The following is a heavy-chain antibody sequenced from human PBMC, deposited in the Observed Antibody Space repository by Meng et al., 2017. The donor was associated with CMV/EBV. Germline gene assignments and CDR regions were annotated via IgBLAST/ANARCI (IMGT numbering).Heavy chain of an antibody. CDR1: GFTFSSYS. D-gene: IGHD3-10*01. Sequence: GGSLRLSCAASGFTFSSYSMNWVRQAPGEGLEWVSSISSSSSYIYYADSVKGRFTISRDNAKNSLYLQMNSLRAEDTAVYYCARSYYGSGTFDYWGQGTLVTVSS. J-gene: IGHJ4*02. CDR3: ARSYYGSGTFDY. V-gene: IGHV3-21*01. CDR2: ISSSSSYI.